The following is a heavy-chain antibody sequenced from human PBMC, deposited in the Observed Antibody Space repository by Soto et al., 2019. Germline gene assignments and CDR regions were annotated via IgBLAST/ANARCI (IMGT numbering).Heavy chain of an antibody. CDR1: GYTFTGYF. V-gene: IGHV1-2*06. CDR2: INPNSGAT. CDR3: ANIPPTPDWLDP. Sequence: GASVKVSCKASGYTFTGYFIHWLRHAPGQGLEWMGRINPNSGATNYARKFQDRVTMTRDTSINTAYMELSSLRSDDTAIYYCANIPPTPDWLDPWGQGTLVTVYS. D-gene: IGHD2-15*01. J-gene: IGHJ5*02.